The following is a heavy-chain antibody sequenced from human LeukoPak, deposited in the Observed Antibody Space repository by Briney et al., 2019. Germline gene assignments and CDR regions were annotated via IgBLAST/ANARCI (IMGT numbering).Heavy chain of an antibody. Sequence: PGGSLRLSCAASGFTFSTYNMNWVRQAPGKGLEWVSSIGSSSGYIYYADSVKGRFTISRDNAKNSLYLQMNSLRAEDTAVYYCARDRGRATWFDPWGQGTVVTVSS. CDR2: IGSSSGYI. V-gene: IGHV3-21*01. D-gene: IGHD3-10*01. J-gene: IGHJ5*02. CDR1: GFTFSTYN. CDR3: ARDRGRATWFDP.